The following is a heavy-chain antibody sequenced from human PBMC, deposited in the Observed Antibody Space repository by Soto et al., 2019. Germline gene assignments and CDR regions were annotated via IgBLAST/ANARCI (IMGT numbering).Heavy chain of an antibody. J-gene: IGHJ3*02. D-gene: IGHD4-17*01. V-gene: IGHV4-31*03. CDR1: GASISSGGYY. Sequence: QVQLQESGPGLVKPSQTLSLTCTVSGASISSGGYYWSWIRQHPGKGLEGNGYIYYSGITYYNPSLQSRVTLSVATSKTQFSLKLSSVTAADTAVYYCASTPPNDYGDYFMNAFDIWGQGTMVTVSS. CDR2: IYYSGIT. CDR3: ASTPPNDYGDYFMNAFDI.